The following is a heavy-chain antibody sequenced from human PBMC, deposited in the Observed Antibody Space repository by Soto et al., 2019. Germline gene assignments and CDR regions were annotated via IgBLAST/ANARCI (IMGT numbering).Heavy chain of an antibody. CDR3: ATDIRDSSGYYYYYGMDV. CDR1: GYTFTSYG. Sequence: ASVKVSCKASGYTFTSYGISWVRQAPGQGLEWMGWISAYNGNTNYAQKIQGRDTMTTDTSTSTAYMELRSLRSDDTAVYYCATDIRDSSGYYYYYGMDVWGQGTTVTVSS. J-gene: IGHJ6*02. CDR2: ISAYNGNT. D-gene: IGHD3-22*01. V-gene: IGHV1-18*01.